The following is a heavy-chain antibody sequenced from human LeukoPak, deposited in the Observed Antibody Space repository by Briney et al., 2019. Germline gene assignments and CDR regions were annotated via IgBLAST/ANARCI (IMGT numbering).Heavy chain of an antibody. CDR2: ITTYNGDA. D-gene: IGHD5-18*01. CDR3: ARGSSYGFSMGY. J-gene: IGHJ4*02. CDR1: GYTFTSYG. Sequence: ASVKVSCKASGYTFTSYGINWVRQAPGQGLEWMGWITTYNGDANYAQKLQGRVTMTSDTSTSTAYMELRSLTSDDTAVYYCARGSSYGFSMGYWGQGTLVAVSS. V-gene: IGHV1-18*01.